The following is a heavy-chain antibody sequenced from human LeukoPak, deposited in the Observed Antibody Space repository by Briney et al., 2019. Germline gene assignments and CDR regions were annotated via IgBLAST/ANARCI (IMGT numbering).Heavy chain of an antibody. J-gene: IGHJ5*01. D-gene: IGHD6-19*01. CDR3: ARPISGGLAVTADWFHT. CDR1: VFALSVYA. CDR2: INANSGTT. V-gene: IGHV3-23*01. Sequence: QPGGSLRLSCTPSVFALSVYAISWLRQPPGEGLECVSNINANSGTTSYAASVRGRFTISRDNSKNTLYLHLNTLRADDTATYYCARPISGGLAVTADWFHTWGQGSLVVVSS.